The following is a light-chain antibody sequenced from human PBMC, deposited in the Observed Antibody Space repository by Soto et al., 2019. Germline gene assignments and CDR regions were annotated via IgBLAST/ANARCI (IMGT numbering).Light chain of an antibody. Sequence: VMTQTPLSLSVAPGQPASISCKSSQSLLHITGETFLFWYLQKPGQSPQLLIYEVSTRVSGVPDRFSGSGSGTDFTLDISRVETDDVGIYYCMQSTQRPPAFGQGTRLGIE. CDR1: QSLLHITGETF. CDR2: EVS. J-gene: IGKJ5*01. V-gene: IGKV2D-29*02. CDR3: MQSTQRPPA.